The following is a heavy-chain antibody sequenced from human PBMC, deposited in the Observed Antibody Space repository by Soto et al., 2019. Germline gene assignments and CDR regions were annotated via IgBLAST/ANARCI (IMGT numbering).Heavy chain of an antibody. J-gene: IGHJ6*01. CDR3: ARGTLERRPYDYYGMDV. D-gene: IGHD1-1*01. V-gene: IGHV3-30-3*01. CDR1: GFTFSSYA. Sequence: QVQLVESGGGVVQPGRSLRLSCAASGFTFSSYAMHWVRQAPGKGLEWVAVISYDGSNKYYADSVKGRFTISRDNSKNTLYLQMNSLRAEDTAVYYCARGTLERRPYDYYGMDVW. CDR2: ISYDGSNK.